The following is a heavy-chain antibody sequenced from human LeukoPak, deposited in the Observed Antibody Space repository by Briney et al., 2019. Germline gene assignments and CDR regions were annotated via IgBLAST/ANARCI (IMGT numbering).Heavy chain of an antibody. CDR1: GFTFSSYW. Sequence: PGGSLRLSCAASGFTFSSYWMTWVRQGPGKGLEWVATIKQDGSEKYYVGSVKGRFTISRDNAKNSLYLEMKSLGVEDTAVYYCAKAWPAAGTFDSWGQGSLVTVSS. D-gene: IGHD6-13*01. V-gene: IGHV3-7*02. CDR2: IKQDGSEK. CDR3: AKAWPAAGTFDS. J-gene: IGHJ4*02.